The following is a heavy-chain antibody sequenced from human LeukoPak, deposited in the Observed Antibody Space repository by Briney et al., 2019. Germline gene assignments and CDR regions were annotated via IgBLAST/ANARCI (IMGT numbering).Heavy chain of an antibody. D-gene: IGHD6-13*01. J-gene: IGHJ6*03. CDR3: AKYSWYGGNYYYYMDV. CDR1: GFTFSSYG. CDR2: IRYDGSNK. Sequence: GGSLRLSCTASGFTFSSYGMHWVRQAPGKGLEWVAFIRYDGSNKYYADSVKGRFTISRDNSKNTLYLQMNSLRAGDTAVYYCAKYSWYGGNYYYYMDVWGKGTTVTVSS. V-gene: IGHV3-30*02.